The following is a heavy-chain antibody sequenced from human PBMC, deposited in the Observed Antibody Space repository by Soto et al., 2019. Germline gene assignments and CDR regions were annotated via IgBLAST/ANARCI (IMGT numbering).Heavy chain of an antibody. J-gene: IGHJ4*02. Sequence: VQLVESGGGVVQPGRSLRLSCAASGFTFSDYAMHWVRQAPGKGLEWVAVVSHDGRNTHYADSVKGRFTISRDSSKTTVSLEMTSLRAEDTAGYYCAKGGRQWLVKSDFNYWGQGALVTVSS. V-gene: IGHV3-30*18. CDR3: AKGGRQWLVKSDFNY. D-gene: IGHD6-19*01. CDR1: GFTFSDYA. CDR2: VSHDGRNT.